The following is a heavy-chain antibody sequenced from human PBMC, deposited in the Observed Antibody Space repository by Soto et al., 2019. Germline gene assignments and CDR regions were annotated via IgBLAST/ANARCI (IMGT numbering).Heavy chain of an antibody. J-gene: IGHJ3*02. CDR2: INPNSGGT. CDR1: GYTFTGYY. Sequence: QVQLVQSGAEVKKPGASVKVSCKASGYTFTGYYMHWVRQAPGQGLEWMGWINPNSGGTNYAQKFHVWVTMTMDTSINTAYMELSRLRSDATAVYYCARGAGRRGEAFDIWGQGTMVTVSS. D-gene: IGHD3-10*01. CDR3: ARGAGRRGEAFDI. V-gene: IGHV1-2*04.